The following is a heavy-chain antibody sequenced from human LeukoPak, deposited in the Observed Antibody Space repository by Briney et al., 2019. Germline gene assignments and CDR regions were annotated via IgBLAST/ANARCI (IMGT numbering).Heavy chain of an antibody. CDR2: IYYSGST. Sequence: SETLTLTCTVSGGSISSYYWSWIRQPPGKGLEWIGYIYYSGSTNYNPSLKSRVTISVDTSKNQFSLKLSSVTAADTAVYYCARIGASGYFDYWGQGTLVTVSS. J-gene: IGHJ4*02. D-gene: IGHD3-10*01. CDR3: ARIGASGYFDY. CDR1: GGSISSYY. V-gene: IGHV4-59*12.